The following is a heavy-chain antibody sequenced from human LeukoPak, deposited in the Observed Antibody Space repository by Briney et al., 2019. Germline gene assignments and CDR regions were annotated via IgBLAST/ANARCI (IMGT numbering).Heavy chain of an antibody. D-gene: IGHD6-13*01. CDR1: GGSISSSSYY. CDR2: IYYSGST. CDR3: ARFAAAGTSYYYGMDV. J-gene: IGHJ6*02. Sequence: SETLSLTCTVSGGSISSSSYYWGWIRQPPGKGLEWIGSIYYSGSTNYNPSLKSRVTISVDTSKNQFSLKLSSVTAADTAVCYCARFAAAGTSYYYGMDVWGQGTTVTVSS. V-gene: IGHV4-39*07.